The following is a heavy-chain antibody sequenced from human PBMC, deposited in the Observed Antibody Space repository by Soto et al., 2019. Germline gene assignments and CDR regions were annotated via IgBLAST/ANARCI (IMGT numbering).Heavy chain of an antibody. V-gene: IGHV1-3*01. CDR3: ARQYCTNGVCYIDY. CDR2: IYVDNGNT. Sequence: ASVKVSCKTSRYTFSSHAIHWVRQAPGQGLEWVRWIYVDNGNTNYAQKFWGRVTMTRDTSTSTAYMELGSLRSADTAVYYCARQYCTNGVCYIDYWGQGTLVTVSS. CDR1: RYTFSSHA. J-gene: IGHJ4*02. D-gene: IGHD2-8*01.